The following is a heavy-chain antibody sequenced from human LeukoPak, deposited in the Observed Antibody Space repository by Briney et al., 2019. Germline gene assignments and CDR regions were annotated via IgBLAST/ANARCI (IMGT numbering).Heavy chain of an antibody. Sequence: GGSLRLSCAASGFTVSSNYMSWVRQAPGKGLEWVSVIYSGGSTYYADSVKGRFTISRDNSKNTLYLQMNSLRAEDTAVYYCAILWYGELPLAFDYWGQGTLVTVSS. D-gene: IGHD3-10*01. CDR3: AILWYGELPLAFDY. J-gene: IGHJ4*02. CDR1: GFTVSSNY. CDR2: IYSGGST. V-gene: IGHV3-66*04.